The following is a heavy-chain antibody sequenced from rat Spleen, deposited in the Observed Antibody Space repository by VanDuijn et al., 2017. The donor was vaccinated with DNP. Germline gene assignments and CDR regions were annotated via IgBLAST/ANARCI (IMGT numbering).Heavy chain of an antibody. Sequence: QVELKESGPGLVQPSQTLSLTCTISGLSLTSNSINWIRQPPGKGLEWMGVIWKHGATRYNSALKSRLSFSKATSKSQVFLKLNSLQTEDTATYYCARDLIIRDTTSAMDAWGQGTSVTVSS. CDR3: ARDLIIRDTTSAMDA. CDR1: GLSLTSNS. J-gene: IGHJ4*01. D-gene: IGHD4-3*01. CDR2: IWKHGAT. V-gene: IGHV2-41*01.